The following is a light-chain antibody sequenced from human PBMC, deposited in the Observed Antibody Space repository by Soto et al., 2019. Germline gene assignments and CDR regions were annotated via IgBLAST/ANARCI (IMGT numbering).Light chain of an antibody. CDR2: ATS. CDR1: QTVNSDY. Sequence: EIVLTQSPGTLSLSPGERATLSCGASQTVNSDYLAWFQQRPGQAPRLLIFATSRRATDIPDRFSGSGSGTDFTLAIRRLEPEDFAVYYCHQFGYSPRTFGQGTKVDIK. CDR3: HQFGYSPRT. J-gene: IGKJ1*01. V-gene: IGKV3-20*01.